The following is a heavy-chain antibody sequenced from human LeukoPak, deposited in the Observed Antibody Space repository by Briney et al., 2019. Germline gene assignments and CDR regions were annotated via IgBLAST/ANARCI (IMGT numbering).Heavy chain of an antibody. CDR1: GFTFSSYS. D-gene: IGHD2-2*01. CDR3: AIQFYCSSTSCYPPLFDDFDY. J-gene: IGHJ4*02. CDR2: ISSSSSYI. Sequence: GGSLRLSCAASGFTFSSYSMNWVRQAPGKGLEWVSSISSSSSYIYYADSVKGRFTISRDNAKNSLYPQMNSLRAEDTAVYYCAIQFYCSSTSCYPPLFDDFDYWGQGTLVTVSS. V-gene: IGHV3-21*01.